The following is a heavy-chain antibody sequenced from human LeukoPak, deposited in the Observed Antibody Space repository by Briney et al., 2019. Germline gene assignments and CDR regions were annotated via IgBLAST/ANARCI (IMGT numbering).Heavy chain of an antibody. V-gene: IGHV1-69*04. CDR1: GGTFSSYA. J-gene: IGHJ6*02. Sequence: GASVKVSCKASGGTFSSYAISWVRQAPGQGLEWMGRIIPILGIANYAQKFQGRVTITADKSTSTAYMELSSLRSEDTAVYYCARGALYYCSGGSCYASGYYYGMDVWGQGTTVTVSS. CDR2: IIPILGIA. D-gene: IGHD2-15*01. CDR3: ARGALYYCSGGSCYASGYYYGMDV.